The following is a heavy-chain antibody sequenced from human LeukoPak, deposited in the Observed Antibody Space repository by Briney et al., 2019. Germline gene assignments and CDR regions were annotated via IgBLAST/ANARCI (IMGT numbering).Heavy chain of an antibody. CDR2: IYYSGST. CDR1: GGSISTYY. Sequence: SETLSLTCTVSGGSISTYYWSWIRQPPGKGLEWIGYIYYSGSTTYNPSLKNRVTISVDTSKNQFSLKLSSVTAADTAVYYCARHKVQRWLQSPFDYWGQGTLVTVSS. CDR3: ARHKVQRWLQSPFDY. J-gene: IGHJ4*02. V-gene: IGHV4-59*08. D-gene: IGHD5-24*01.